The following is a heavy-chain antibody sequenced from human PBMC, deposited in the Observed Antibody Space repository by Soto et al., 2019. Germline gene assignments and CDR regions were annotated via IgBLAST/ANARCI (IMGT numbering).Heavy chain of an antibody. V-gene: IGHV1-3*01. CDR2: INAGSGNT. CDR3: ARKIFCNTWCDNAMDV. CDR1: GFVFTHYG. D-gene: IGHD2-8*01. Sequence: QVLLVQSGAEVRKPGASVKVSCKASGFVFTHYGVHWVRLAPGQRLEWMGWINAGSGNTKYSESFQGRVSITRDTSATTVHMELGSLTSEDPAVYYCARKIFCNTWCDNAMDVWGQGTTVTVSS. J-gene: IGHJ6*02.